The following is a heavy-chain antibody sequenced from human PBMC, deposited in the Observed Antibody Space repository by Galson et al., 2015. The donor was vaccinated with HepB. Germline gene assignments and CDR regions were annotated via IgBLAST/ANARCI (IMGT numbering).Heavy chain of an antibody. D-gene: IGHD1-26*01. CDR1: GYTFSRYG. J-gene: IGHJ4*02. V-gene: IGHV1-18*01. CDR3: ARVEMGANDY. Sequence: SVKVSCKASGYTFSRYGMSWVRQAPGQGLEWMGWISADHGNINYAQNLQGRVTLTIETSTSTAYMELRSLRSDDTAMYYCARVEMGANDYWGQGTLVTVSS. CDR2: ISADHGNI.